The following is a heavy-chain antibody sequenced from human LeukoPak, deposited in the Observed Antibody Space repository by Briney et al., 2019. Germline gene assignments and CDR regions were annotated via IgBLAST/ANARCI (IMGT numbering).Heavy chain of an antibody. CDR2: ISSSSSTI. Sequence: PGGSLRLSCAASGFTFSSYSMNWVRQAPGKGLEWASYISSSSSTIYYADSVKGRFTISRDNAKNSLYLQMNSLRAEDTAVYYCARDPSARRRYFDYWGQGTLVTVSS. CDR3: ARDPSARRRYFDY. V-gene: IGHV3-48*04. J-gene: IGHJ4*02. D-gene: IGHD6-6*01. CDR1: GFTFSSYS.